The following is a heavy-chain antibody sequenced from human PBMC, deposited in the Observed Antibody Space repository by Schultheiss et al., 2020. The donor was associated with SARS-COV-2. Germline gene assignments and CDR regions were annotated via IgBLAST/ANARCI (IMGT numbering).Heavy chain of an antibody. CDR1: GGSISSYY. J-gene: IGHJ4*02. CDR2: IYYSGSP. CDR3: ARRRSDGNWYLDT. Sequence: SETLSLTCSVSGGSISSYYWSWIRQPPGKGLEWIGYIYYSGSPKYNPSLKSRVTISVDTSKNQFSLKLTSVIAADTAVYYCARRRSDGNWYLDTWGQGTLVTVSS. D-gene: IGHD4-23*01. V-gene: IGHV4-59*08.